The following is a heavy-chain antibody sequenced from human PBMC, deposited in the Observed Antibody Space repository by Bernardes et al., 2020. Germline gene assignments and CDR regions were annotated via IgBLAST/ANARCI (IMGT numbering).Heavy chain of an antibody. J-gene: IGHJ2*01. CDR2: FDPEDGET. V-gene: IGHV1-24*01. CDR1: GYTLTELS. D-gene: IGHD3-3*01. Sequence: ASVKVSCKVSGYTLTELSMHWVRQAPGKGLEWMGGFDPEDGETIYAQKFQGRVTMTEDTSTDTAYMELSSLRSDDTAVYYCATTDTLFGVASHWYFVLWVRGPLVNVAS. CDR3: ATTDTLFGVASHWYFVL.